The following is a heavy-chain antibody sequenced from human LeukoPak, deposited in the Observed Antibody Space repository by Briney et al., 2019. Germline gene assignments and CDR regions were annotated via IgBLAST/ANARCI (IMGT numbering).Heavy chain of an antibody. CDR2: IKQDGSER. Sequence: PSGGSLRLSCAASGFTFSGFSMSRVRQSPTKGLEWVANIKQDGSERYYVDSVKGRFTISRDNAKNSLSLQMNNLRVEDTAVYYCARAGSHWHYVYWGQGTVVTVSS. CDR3: ARAGSHWHYVY. CDR1: GFTFSGFS. J-gene: IGHJ4*02. D-gene: IGHD3-10*01. V-gene: IGHV3-7*01.